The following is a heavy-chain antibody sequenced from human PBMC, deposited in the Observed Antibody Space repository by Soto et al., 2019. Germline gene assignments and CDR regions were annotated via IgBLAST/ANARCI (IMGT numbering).Heavy chain of an antibody. Sequence: SETLSLTCTVSGDSINSYYWSWIRQPPGKELEWIGYIYYSGSTNYNPSLTSRVTISLDTSKNQFSLKLSSVTAADTAVYYCARNLGYCSSTSCYSSWFDPWGQGTLVTVSS. CDR1: GDSINSYY. D-gene: IGHD2-2*02. V-gene: IGHV4-59*01. CDR3: ARNLGYCSSTSCYSSWFDP. CDR2: IYYSGST. J-gene: IGHJ5*02.